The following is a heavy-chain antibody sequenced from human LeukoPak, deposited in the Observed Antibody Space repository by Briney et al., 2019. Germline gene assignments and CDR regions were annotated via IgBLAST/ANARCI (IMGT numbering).Heavy chain of an antibody. Sequence: ASVKVSCKASGYTFTGYYMHWVRQAPGQGLEWMGWINPNSGGTNYAQKFQGRVTMTRDTSISTAYMELSRLRSDDTAVYYCARDLVYSSSWPYYYYYYGMDVWGQGTTVTVSS. CDR1: GYTFTGYY. D-gene: IGHD6-13*01. V-gene: IGHV1-2*02. CDR3: ARDLVYSSSWPYYYYYYGMDV. J-gene: IGHJ6*02. CDR2: INPNSGGT.